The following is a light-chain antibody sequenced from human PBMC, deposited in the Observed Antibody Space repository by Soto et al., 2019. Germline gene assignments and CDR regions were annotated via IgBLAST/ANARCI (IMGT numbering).Light chain of an antibody. CDR2: AAS. J-gene: IGKJ5*01. CDR1: QSVSSTY. Sequence: EIVLTQSPGTLSLSPGERATLSCRASQSVSSTYLAWYQQKPGQAPRLLIYAASKRATGIPDRFSGSGSGTDFTLTINRLEPEDFAVYYCQQRSNWPPITFGQGTRLEIK. V-gene: IGKV3D-20*02. CDR3: QQRSNWPPIT.